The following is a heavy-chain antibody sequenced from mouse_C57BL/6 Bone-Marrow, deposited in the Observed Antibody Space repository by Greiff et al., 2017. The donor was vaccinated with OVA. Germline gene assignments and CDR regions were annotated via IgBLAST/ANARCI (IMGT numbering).Heavy chain of an antibody. D-gene: IGHD1-1*01. Sequence: QVQLQQSGAELMKPGASVKLSCKATGYTFTGYWIEWVKQRPGHGLEWIGEILPGSGSTNYNEKFKGKATLTADKSSSTAYMQLSSLTSEDSAVYFCARNRITTVVAHYFDYWGQGTTLTVSS. V-gene: IGHV1-9*01. J-gene: IGHJ2*01. CDR2: ILPGSGST. CDR3: ARNRITTVVAHYFDY. CDR1: GYTFTGYW.